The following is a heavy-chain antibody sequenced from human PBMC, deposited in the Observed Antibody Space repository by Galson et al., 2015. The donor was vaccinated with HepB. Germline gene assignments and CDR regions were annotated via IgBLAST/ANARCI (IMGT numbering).Heavy chain of an antibody. CDR1: GFTFSSYS. Sequence: SLRLSCAASGFTFSSYSMNWVRQAPGKGLEWVSYISSSSSTIYYADSVKGRFTISRDNAKNSLYLQMNSLRDEDTAVYYCARGGYCTNGVCSYYYYMDVWGKGTTVTVSS. D-gene: IGHD2-8*01. CDR2: ISSSSSTI. CDR3: ARGGYCTNGVCSYYYYMDV. V-gene: IGHV3-48*02. J-gene: IGHJ6*03.